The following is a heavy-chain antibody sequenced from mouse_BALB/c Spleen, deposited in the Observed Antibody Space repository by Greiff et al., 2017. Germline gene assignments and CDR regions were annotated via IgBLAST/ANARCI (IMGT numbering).Heavy chain of an antibody. CDR3: ARRTTVVARYAMDY. Sequence: QVQLQQSGAELVKPGASVKLSCKASGYTFTSYWMHWVKQRPGQGLEWIGEINPSNGRTNYNEKFKSKATLTVDKSSSTAYMQLSSLTSEDSAVYYCARRTTVVARYAMDYWGQGTSVTVSS. D-gene: IGHD1-1*01. CDR1: GYTFTSYW. J-gene: IGHJ4*01. V-gene: IGHV1S81*02. CDR2: INPSNGRT.